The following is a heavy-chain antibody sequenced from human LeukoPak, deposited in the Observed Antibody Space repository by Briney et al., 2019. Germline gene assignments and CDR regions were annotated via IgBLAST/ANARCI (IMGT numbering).Heavy chain of an antibody. CDR2: ISRTSTYI. J-gene: IGHJ4*02. CDR3: ARDGEATSLSYFDH. D-gene: IGHD3-10*01. Sequence: PGGSLRLSCAASGFTFSTYYFNWGRKAPGKGLGWVSSISRTSTYIYYTDSVKGRFTISRDNAKNSLYLQMNSLRDEDTAVYYCARDGEATSLSYFDHWGQGTLVTVSS. V-gene: IGHV3-21*01. CDR1: GFTFSTYY.